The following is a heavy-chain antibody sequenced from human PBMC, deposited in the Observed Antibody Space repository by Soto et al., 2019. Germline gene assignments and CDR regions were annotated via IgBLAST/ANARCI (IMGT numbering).Heavy chain of an antibody. CDR1: GFTFSSYW. D-gene: IGHD6-19*01. V-gene: IGHV3-74*01. CDR3: ARDRDSSGWPFDY. J-gene: IGHJ4*02. CDR2: INSDGSST. Sequence: GGSLRLSCAASGFTFSSYWMHWVRQAPGKGLVWVSRINSDGSSTSYADSVKGRFTISRDNAKNTLYLQMNSLRAEDMAVYYCARDRDSSGWPFDYWGQGTLVTVSS.